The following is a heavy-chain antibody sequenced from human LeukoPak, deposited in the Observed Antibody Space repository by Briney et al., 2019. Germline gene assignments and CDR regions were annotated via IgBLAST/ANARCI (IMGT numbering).Heavy chain of an antibody. J-gene: IGHJ4*02. V-gene: IGHV4-31*03. D-gene: IGHD2-15*01. Sequence: TLSLTCTVSGASVSSGGYYWSWLRQHPGRGLVWIGYIYFSGRSFYNPSLKSRVSMSVDRSENQFSLNLTSVTAADTAVYYCAREPPGYGIDYWGQGTQVTVSS. CDR1: GASVSSGGYY. CDR2: IYFSGRS. CDR3: AREPPGYGIDY.